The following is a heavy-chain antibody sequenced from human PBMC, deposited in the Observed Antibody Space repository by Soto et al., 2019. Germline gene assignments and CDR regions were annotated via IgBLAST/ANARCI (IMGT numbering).Heavy chain of an antibody. D-gene: IGHD6-19*01. J-gene: IGHJ6*02. CDR2: IYTSASI. CDR3: ARDREAGYNFYYGMDV. Sequence: SETLSLTCSASGADINTYSWTWIRQPAGKGLEWIGRIYTSASINYNPSLRGRVTLSVDTSTNQVSLKLASVTAADTAVYYCARDREAGYNFYYGMDVWGQGTTVTVSS. V-gene: IGHV4-4*07. CDR1: GADINTYS.